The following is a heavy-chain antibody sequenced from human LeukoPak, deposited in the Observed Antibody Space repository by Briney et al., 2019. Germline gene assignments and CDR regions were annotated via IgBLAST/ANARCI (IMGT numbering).Heavy chain of an antibody. CDR1: GYSFNTYW. D-gene: IGHD6-6*01. V-gene: IGHV5-51*01. CDR3: AREGRSSSPMDY. CDR2: IYPGDSDT. J-gene: IGHJ4*02. Sequence: GESLKISCKGSGYSFNTYWIGWVRQMPGKGLEWMGIIYPGDSDTRYSASFQGQVTISAEKSLSTAYLQWDGYTGSNTALNYCAREGRSSSPMDYWGQGTLVTVSS.